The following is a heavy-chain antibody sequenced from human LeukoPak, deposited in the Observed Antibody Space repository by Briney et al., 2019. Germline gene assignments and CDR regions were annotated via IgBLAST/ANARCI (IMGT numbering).Heavy chain of an antibody. Sequence: SGTLSLTCAVSGGYISSNNWWSWVRQPPGKGLEWIGEIYHSGSTNYNPSLKSRVTISVDKSKNQFSLKLGSVTAADTAVYYCASSQWYYYDSSGYYYFYWGQGTPVTVSS. J-gene: IGHJ4*02. D-gene: IGHD3-22*01. CDR2: IYHSGST. CDR3: ASSQWYYYDSSGYYYFY. V-gene: IGHV4-4*02. CDR1: GGYISSNNW.